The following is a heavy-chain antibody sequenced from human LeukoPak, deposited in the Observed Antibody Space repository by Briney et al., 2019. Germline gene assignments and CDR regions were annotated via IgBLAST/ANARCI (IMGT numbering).Heavy chain of an antibody. D-gene: IGHD5-12*01. J-gene: IGHJ4*02. CDR3: ARGRSTGYPYYFEY. CDR2: MNPNSGST. V-gene: IGHV1-8*03. Sequence: ASVKVSCKASGNTFTSSGISWVRQAPGQGLEWMGWMNPNSGSTGYAQKFQGRVTITRNTSISTAYMELSGLRSEDTAVYYCARGRSTGYPYYFEYWGQGTLVTVSS. CDR1: GNTFTSSG.